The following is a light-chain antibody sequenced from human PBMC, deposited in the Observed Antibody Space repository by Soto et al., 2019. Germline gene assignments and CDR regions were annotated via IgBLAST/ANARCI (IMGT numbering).Light chain of an antibody. CDR3: QTWATGVWV. CDR1: SGHSSYA. J-gene: IGLJ3*02. Sequence: QAVVTQAPSASASLGASVKLTCTLSSGHSSYAIAWHQQQPEKGPRYLMKLNNDGSHIKGDGIPDRFSGSSSGAERYLTISSLQSEDEADYYCQTWATGVWVFGGGTKVTVL. CDR2: LNNDGSH. V-gene: IGLV4-69*01.